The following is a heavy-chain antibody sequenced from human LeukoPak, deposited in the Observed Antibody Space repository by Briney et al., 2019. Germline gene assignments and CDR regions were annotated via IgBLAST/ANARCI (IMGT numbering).Heavy chain of an antibody. D-gene: IGHD6-13*01. CDR3: ARGTGGAAAADFDP. CDR2: IYYTGST. Sequence: PSETLSLTCTVSDGSISSDGYYWSWIRQHPGKGLEWIGAIYYTGSTYYNPSLKSRATISVDTSKNHFSLKLTTVTAADTAVYYCARGTGGAAAADFDPWGQGTLVTVSS. CDR1: DGSISSDGYY. V-gene: IGHV4-31*03. J-gene: IGHJ5*02.